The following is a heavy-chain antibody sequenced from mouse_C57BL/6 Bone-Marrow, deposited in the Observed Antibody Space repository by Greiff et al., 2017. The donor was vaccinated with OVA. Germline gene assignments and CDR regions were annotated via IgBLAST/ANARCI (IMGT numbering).Heavy chain of an antibody. CDR1: GYTFTDYY. CDR2: INPYNGGT. V-gene: IGHV1-19*01. CDR3: ARHGSSPAWFAY. J-gene: IGHJ3*01. Sequence: VQLQQSGPVLVKPGASVKMSCKASGYTFTDYYMNWVKQSHGKSLEWIGVINPYNGGTSYNQKFKGKATLTVDKSSSTAYMELNSLTSEDSAVYYCARHGSSPAWFAYWGQGTLVTVSA. D-gene: IGHD1-1*01.